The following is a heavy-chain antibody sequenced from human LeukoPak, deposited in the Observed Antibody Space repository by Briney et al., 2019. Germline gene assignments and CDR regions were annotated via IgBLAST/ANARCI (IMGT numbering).Heavy chain of an antibody. CDR1: GGSISSSSYY. V-gene: IGHV4-39*07. CDR3: ARGMAAAVSFDY. Sequence: SETLSLTCTVSGGSISSSSYYWGWIRQPPGKGLEWIGSIYYSGSTYYNPSLKSRVTISVDTSKNQFSLKLSSVTAADTAVYYCARGMAAAVSFDYWGQGTLVTVSS. CDR2: IYYSGST. D-gene: IGHD6-13*01. J-gene: IGHJ4*02.